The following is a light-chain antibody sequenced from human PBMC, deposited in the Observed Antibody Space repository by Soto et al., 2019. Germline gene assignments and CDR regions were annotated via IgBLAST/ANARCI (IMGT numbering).Light chain of an antibody. CDR2: DVR. CDR3: SSYTTSSTLV. V-gene: IGLV2-14*03. CDR1: SSDIGAYDY. J-gene: IGLJ2*01. Sequence: QSALTQPASVSGSLGQSITISCTGTSSDIGAYDYVSWYQQHPGKAPKLMIYDVRNRPSGVSDRFSGSKSGSTASLTISGLQAEDEGDYYCSSYTTSSTLVFGGGTQLTVL.